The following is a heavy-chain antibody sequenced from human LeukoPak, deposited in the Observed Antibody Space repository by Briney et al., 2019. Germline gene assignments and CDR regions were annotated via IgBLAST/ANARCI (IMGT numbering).Heavy chain of an antibody. J-gene: IGHJ6*03. V-gene: IGHV4-39*01. CDR1: GGSISSSSYY. Sequence: SETLSLTCTVSGGSISSSSYYWGWIRQPPGKGLEWIGSIYYSGSTYYNPSLKSRVTISVDTSQNQFSLKLSSVTAADTAVYYCARRDRYYYYMDVWGKGTTVTVSS. CDR3: ARRDRYYYYMDV. CDR2: IYYSGST. D-gene: IGHD1-14*01.